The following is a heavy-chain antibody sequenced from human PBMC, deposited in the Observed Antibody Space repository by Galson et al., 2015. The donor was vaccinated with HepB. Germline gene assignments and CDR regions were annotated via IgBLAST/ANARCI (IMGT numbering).Heavy chain of an antibody. CDR3: VKDYARMHLWSHFDF. CDR1: GFTFDDYA. V-gene: IGHV3-9*01. Sequence: SLRLSCAASGFTFDDYAMHWVRQRPGRGLEWVSGISWNSDSIGYADSVKGRFTVSRDNAKKFLYLQMNSLRPDDTARYHCVKDYARMHLWSHFDFWGQGTLATVSS. CDR2: ISWNSDSI. J-gene: IGHJ4*02. D-gene: IGHD2-8*01.